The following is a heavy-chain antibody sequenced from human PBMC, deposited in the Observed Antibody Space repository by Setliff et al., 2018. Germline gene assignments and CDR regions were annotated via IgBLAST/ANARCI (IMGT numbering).Heavy chain of an antibody. CDR3: VRPSAGYSRPFDV. V-gene: IGHV5-51*01. J-gene: IGHJ3*01. D-gene: IGHD2-15*01. Sequence: PGESLKISCKGSGYLFSTYWIGWVRQMPGKGLEWMGIIYPGDSDTRYTPSFQGQVTISVDRSINTAYLQWSSLKASDTAMYYCVRPSAGYSRPFDVWGQGTMVTVS. CDR2: IYPGDSDT. CDR1: GYLFSTYW.